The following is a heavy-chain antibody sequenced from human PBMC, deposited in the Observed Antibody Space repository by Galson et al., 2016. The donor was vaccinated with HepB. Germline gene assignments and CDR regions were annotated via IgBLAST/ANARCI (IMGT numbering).Heavy chain of an antibody. Sequence: SLRLSCAASGFAFSGSAMHWVRQAPGKGLEWVAVISYDGSSKYYADSVKGRFTISRDSSKNTLFLQMNSLRPEDTAVYYCTKCRGYSSPGGVPGGPFDYWGQGTLAIVSS. D-gene: IGHD6-13*01. CDR1: GFAFSGSA. CDR3: TKCRGYSSPGGVPGGPFDY. CDR2: ISYDGSSK. J-gene: IGHJ4*02. V-gene: IGHV3-30*04.